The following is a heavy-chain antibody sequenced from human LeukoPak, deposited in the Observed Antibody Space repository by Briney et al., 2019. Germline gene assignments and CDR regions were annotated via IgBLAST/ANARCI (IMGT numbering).Heavy chain of an antibody. D-gene: IGHD3-10*01. Sequence: PSETLSLTCAVSGGSISSSNWWSWVRQPPGKGLEWIGEINHSGSTNYNPSLKSRVTISVDKSKNQFSLKLSSVTAADTAVYYCARDQVRARGLDYFDYWGQGTLVTVSS. CDR3: ARDQVRARGLDYFDY. CDR2: INHSGST. V-gene: IGHV4-4*02. J-gene: IGHJ4*02. CDR1: GGSISSSNW.